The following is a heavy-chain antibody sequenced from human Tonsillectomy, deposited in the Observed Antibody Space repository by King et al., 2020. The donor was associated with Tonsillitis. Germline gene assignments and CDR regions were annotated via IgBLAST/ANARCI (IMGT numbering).Heavy chain of an antibody. V-gene: IGHV4-30-4*01. J-gene: IGHJ5*02. CDR2: IYYSGST. CDR3: ARAQITMVRGVIISP. CDR1: GGSISRGDYY. D-gene: IGHD3-10*01. Sequence: QLQESGPGLVKPSQTLSLTCTVSGGSISRGDYYWSWIRHPPGKGLEWIGYIYYSGSTYYNPSLKSRVTISVDTSKSQFSLELSSVTAADTAVYYCARAQITMVRGVIISPWGKGTLVTVSS.